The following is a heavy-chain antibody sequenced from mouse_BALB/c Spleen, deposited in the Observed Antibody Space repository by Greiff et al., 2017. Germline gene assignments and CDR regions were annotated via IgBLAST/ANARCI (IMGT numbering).Heavy chain of an antibody. CDR2: INPYNDGT. Sequence: VQLKQSGPELVKPGASVKMSCKASGYTFTSYVMHWVKQKPGQGLEWIGYINPYNDGTKYNEKFKGKATLTSDKSSSTAYMELSSLTSEDSAVYYCARVGYYYGSSDWYFDVWGAGTTVTVSS. D-gene: IGHD1-1*01. V-gene: IGHV1-14*01. CDR3: ARVGYYYGSSDWYFDV. J-gene: IGHJ1*01. CDR1: GYTFTSYV.